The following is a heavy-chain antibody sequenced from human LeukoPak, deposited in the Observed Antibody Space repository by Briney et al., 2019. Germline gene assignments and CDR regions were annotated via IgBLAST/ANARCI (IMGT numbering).Heavy chain of an antibody. CDR1: GFTFSSYG. V-gene: IGHV3-48*01. J-gene: IGHJ4*02. Sequence: GGSLRLSCAASGFTFSSYGMSWVRQAPGKGLEWVSYISSSSSTIYYADSVKGRFTISRDNAKNSLYLQMNSLRAEDTAVYYCARDSPIDYGDYGSFDYWGQGTLVTVSS. D-gene: IGHD4-17*01. CDR3: ARDSPIDYGDYGSFDY. CDR2: ISSSSSTI.